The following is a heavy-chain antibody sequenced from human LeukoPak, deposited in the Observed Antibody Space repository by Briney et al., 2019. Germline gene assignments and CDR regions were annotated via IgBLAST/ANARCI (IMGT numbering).Heavy chain of an antibody. CDR1: GGSISSSGYY. D-gene: IGHD1-26*01. CDR3: ARHEYSGSYYGLSWFDP. J-gene: IGHJ5*02. Sequence: SETLSLTCTVSGGSISSSGYYWGWIRQPQGKGLEWIASIYYSGSTYYDPSLKSRVTISVDTSKNQLSLKLSSLTAADTAVYYCARHEYSGSYYGLSWFDPWGQGTLVTVSS. CDR2: IYYSGST. V-gene: IGHV4-39*01.